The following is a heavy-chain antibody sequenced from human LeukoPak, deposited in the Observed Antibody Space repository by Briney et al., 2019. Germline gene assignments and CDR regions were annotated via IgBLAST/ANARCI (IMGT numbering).Heavy chain of an antibody. J-gene: IGHJ6*03. CDR3: AKYGVDCSSTSCYPLYYMDV. CDR2: ISGGGGIT. Sequence: GGSLRLSCAASGFTFDSYAMTWVRQAPGKGLEWVSSISGGGGITNYADSVKGRFTISRDNSKYTLFPQMNSLRAEDMAVYYCAKYGVDCSSTSCYPLYYMDVWGKGTTVTVSS. D-gene: IGHD2-2*01. V-gene: IGHV3-23*01. CDR1: GFTFDSYA.